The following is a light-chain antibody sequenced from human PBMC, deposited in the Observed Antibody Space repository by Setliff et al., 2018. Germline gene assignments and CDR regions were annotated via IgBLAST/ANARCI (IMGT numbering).Light chain of an antibody. J-gene: IGLJ2*01. CDR1: SSNIGASND. CDR2: DNN. CDR3: QSYDSSLSGAV. Sequence: QSVLTQPPSVSGAPGQRVTISCTGSSSNIGASNDVHWYQQVPGAVPKLLIYDNNNRPSGVPDRFSGSKSGTSASLAITGLQAEDEADYYCQSYDSSLSGAVFGGGTKGTVL. V-gene: IGLV1-40*01.